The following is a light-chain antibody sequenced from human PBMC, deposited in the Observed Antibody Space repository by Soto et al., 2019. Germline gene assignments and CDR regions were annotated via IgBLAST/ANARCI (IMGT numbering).Light chain of an antibody. V-gene: IGKV3-20*01. CDR2: GSS. J-gene: IGKJ1*01. CDR3: QHYGSSWT. CDR1: QSVSSSY. Sequence: EIVLTQSPGTLSLSPGERATLSCRASQSVSSSYLAWYQQKAGQAPRLLIYGSSSRATGIPDRFSGSGSGTDFTLTISRLEPEDFALYYCQHYGSSWTFGQGTKVEIK.